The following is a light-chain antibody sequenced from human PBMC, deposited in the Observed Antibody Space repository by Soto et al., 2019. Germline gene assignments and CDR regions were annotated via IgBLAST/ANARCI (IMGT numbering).Light chain of an antibody. CDR3: QQYGSTFT. V-gene: IGKV3-20*01. J-gene: IGKJ3*01. Sequence: EIVLTQSPGTLSLSPGETATLSCRASQSFSSSSLAWYQQKPGQAPRLLIYSASSRATGIPDRFSGSGSGTEFTLTIAGLEPEDFAVYYCQQYGSTFTGGPVTKLEIK. CDR2: SAS. CDR1: QSFSSSS.